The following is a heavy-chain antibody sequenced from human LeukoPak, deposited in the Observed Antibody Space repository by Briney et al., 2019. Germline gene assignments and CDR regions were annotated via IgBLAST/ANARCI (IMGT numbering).Heavy chain of an antibody. CDR3: VRDLGYYDSSGYPTHFDY. J-gene: IGHJ4*02. CDR1: GYTFTSYF. Sequence: ASVKVSCKASGYTFTSYFIHWVRQAPGQGLEWMGIINPGSGSTSHTQKFRDRVTMTRDKSTSTVNMELSSLRSEDTAVYYCVRDLGYYDSSGYPTHFDYWGQGTLVTVSS. V-gene: IGHV1-46*01. CDR2: INPGSGST. D-gene: IGHD3-22*01.